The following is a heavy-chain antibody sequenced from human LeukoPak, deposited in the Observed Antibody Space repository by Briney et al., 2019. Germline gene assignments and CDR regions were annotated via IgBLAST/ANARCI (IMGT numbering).Heavy chain of an antibody. V-gene: IGHV3-23*01. J-gene: IGHJ5*02. D-gene: IGHD4-17*01. Sequence: GGSLSLSCAASGFTFSSNAMSWVRQAPGKGLEWVSGISVGGGSTFYADSVKGRFTISRDSSKNTLYLQMNSLRGEDTAVYYCAKTGSTVTTLNWFDPWGQGTLVTVSS. CDR2: ISVGGGST. CDR1: GFTFSSNA. CDR3: AKTGSTVTTLNWFDP.